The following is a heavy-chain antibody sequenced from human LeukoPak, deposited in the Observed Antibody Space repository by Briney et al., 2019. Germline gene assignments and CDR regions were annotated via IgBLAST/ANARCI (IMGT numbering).Heavy chain of an antibody. J-gene: IGHJ4*02. Sequence: GGSLRLSCAASGFTFSGFGMHWVRQALGKGLEWVAVIWYDGSNKYYADSVKGRFTISRDNPKNTLYEQMNSLRAEDTAVYYCARGRGADYGGNSGYFDYWGQGTLVTVSS. CDR2: IWYDGSNK. CDR1: GFTFSGFG. CDR3: ARGRGADYGGNSGYFDY. V-gene: IGHV3-33*01. D-gene: IGHD4-23*01.